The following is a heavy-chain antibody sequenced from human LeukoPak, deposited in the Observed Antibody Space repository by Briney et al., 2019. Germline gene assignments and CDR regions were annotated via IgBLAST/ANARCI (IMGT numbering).Heavy chain of an antibody. V-gene: IGHV1-2*02. CDR2: ISPNSGGT. CDR1: GYTFIDYY. J-gene: IGHJ4*02. D-gene: IGHD1-26*01. Sequence: ASVKVSCKASGYTFIDYYMHWVRQDPGQGLEWIGWISPNSGGTKSVQKFQGRVTMTRDTSITTVYMELSGLSFDDTAVYYCARGGGRYSVDYWGQGTLVIVSS. CDR3: ARGGGRYSVDY.